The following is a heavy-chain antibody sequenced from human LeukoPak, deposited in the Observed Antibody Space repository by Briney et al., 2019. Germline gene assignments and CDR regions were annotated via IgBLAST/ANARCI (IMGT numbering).Heavy chain of an antibody. J-gene: IGHJ4*02. Sequence: GRSLRLSCAASGLTFSSYAMHWVRQAPGKGLEWVAVISYDGSNKYYADSVKGRFTISRDNSKNTLYLQMNSLRAEDTAVYYCARDRSGTEHFDYWGQGTLVTVSS. D-gene: IGHD6-13*01. CDR1: GLTFSSYA. V-gene: IGHV3-30*04. CDR2: ISYDGSNK. CDR3: ARDRSGTEHFDY.